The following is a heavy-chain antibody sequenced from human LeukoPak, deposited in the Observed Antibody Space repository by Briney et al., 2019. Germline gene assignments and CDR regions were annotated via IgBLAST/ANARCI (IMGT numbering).Heavy chain of an antibody. V-gene: IGHV1-24*01. D-gene: IGHD2-2*01. Sequence: ASVKVSCKVSGYTLTELSMHWVRQAPGKGLEWMGGFDPEDGETIYAQRFQGRVTMTEDTSTDTAYMELSSLRSEDTAVYYCARVPRYCSSTSCHPQDFDYWGQGTLVTVSS. CDR2: FDPEDGET. CDR3: ARVPRYCSSTSCHPQDFDY. CDR1: GYTLTELS. J-gene: IGHJ4*02.